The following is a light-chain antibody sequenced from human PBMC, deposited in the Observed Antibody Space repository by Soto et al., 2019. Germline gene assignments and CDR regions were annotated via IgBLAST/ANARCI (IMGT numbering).Light chain of an antibody. Sequence: DIQMTQSPSSLSASVGDRVTITCRASQNIAGSLNWYQQKPGRAPKFLIFTASSSQLGVPSRFSASGFGTEFTLTISSLQPDDFATYYCQQFYRYPWTFGQGTKVEIK. CDR3: QQFYRYPWT. J-gene: IGKJ1*01. V-gene: IGKV1-39*01. CDR2: TAS. CDR1: QNIAGS.